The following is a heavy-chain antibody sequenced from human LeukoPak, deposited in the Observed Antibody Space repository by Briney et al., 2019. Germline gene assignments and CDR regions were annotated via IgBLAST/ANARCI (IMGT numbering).Heavy chain of an antibody. CDR2: INPNSGGT. CDR3: TRDFLHVYYYDSSGYVGGAFDI. V-gene: IGHV1-2*02. D-gene: IGHD3-22*01. CDR1: GYTFTGYY. Sequence: ASVKVSCKASGYTFTGYYLYWVRQAPGQGLEWMGWINPNSGGTNFAQKFQGRVTMTRDTSISTVYMELGRLRSDDTAVYYCTRDFLHVYYYDSSGYVGGAFDIWGQGTMVTVSS. J-gene: IGHJ3*02.